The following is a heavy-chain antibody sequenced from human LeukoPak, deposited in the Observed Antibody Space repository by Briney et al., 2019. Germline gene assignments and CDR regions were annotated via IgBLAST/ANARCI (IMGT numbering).Heavy chain of an antibody. CDR1: GFSFSSYA. CDR3: AKVLQYYYYGMDV. D-gene: IGHD5-24*01. J-gene: IGHJ6*02. Sequence: PRGSLRLSCAASGFSFSSYAMSWVRQAPGKGLEWVSSISNSGVTTYYADSVKGRFTLSRDNSKNTLYLQMNSLRAEDTAVYYCAKVLQYYYYGMDVWGQGTTVTVSS. CDR2: ISNSGVTT. V-gene: IGHV3-23*01.